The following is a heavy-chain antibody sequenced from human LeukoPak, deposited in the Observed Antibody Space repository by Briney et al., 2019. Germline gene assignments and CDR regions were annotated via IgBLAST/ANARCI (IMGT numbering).Heavy chain of an antibody. CDR2: IIPIFGTA. Sequence: ASVKVSCKASGGTFSSYAISWVQQAPGQGLEWMGGIIPIFGTANYAQKFQGRVTITADESTSTAYMELSSLRSEDAAVYYCARGFPGNYDFWSGYPFDYWGQGTLVTVSS. CDR3: ARGFPGNYDFWSGYPFDY. J-gene: IGHJ4*02. D-gene: IGHD3-3*01. CDR1: GGTFSSYA. V-gene: IGHV1-69*01.